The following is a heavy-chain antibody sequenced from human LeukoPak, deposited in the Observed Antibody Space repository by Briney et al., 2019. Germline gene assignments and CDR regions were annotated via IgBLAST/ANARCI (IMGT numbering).Heavy chain of an antibody. CDR3: ARDEYYYDSSGYIHWFDP. Sequence: GGSLRLSCAASGFTFSSYSMNWVRQAPGKGLGWVSYISSSSSTIYYADSVKGRFTISRDNAKNSLYLQMNSLRAEDTAVYYCARDEYYYDSSGYIHWFDPWGQGTLVTVSS. V-gene: IGHV3-48*04. J-gene: IGHJ5*02. CDR2: ISSSSSTI. CDR1: GFTFSSYS. D-gene: IGHD3-22*01.